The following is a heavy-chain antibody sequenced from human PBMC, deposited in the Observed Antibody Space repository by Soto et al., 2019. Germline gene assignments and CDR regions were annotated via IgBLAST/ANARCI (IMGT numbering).Heavy chain of an antibody. V-gene: IGHV3-33*01. D-gene: IGHD2-15*01. CDR2: IWYDGSNK. CDR3: ASEYCSGGRCYYCGMDV. CDR1: GFTFSSYG. Sequence: QVQLVESGGGVVQPGRSLRLSCAASGFTFSSYGMHWVRQAPDKGLEWVAVIWYDGSNKYYADSVKGRFTISRDNSKNTLYLQMNSLSAEDTAVYYCASEYCSGGRCYYCGMDVWGQGTTVTVSS. J-gene: IGHJ6*02.